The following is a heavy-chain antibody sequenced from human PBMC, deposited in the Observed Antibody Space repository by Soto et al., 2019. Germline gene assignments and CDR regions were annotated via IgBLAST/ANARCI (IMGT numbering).Heavy chain of an antibody. CDR3: ASHQNYYDSSGYYYDQGGFGY. D-gene: IGHD3-22*01. Sequence: ASVKVSCKASGYTFTSYGISWVRQAPGQGLEWMGWISAYNGNTNYAQKLQGRVTMTTDTSTSTAYMELRSLRSDDTAVYYCASHQNYYDSSGYYYDQGGFGYWG. V-gene: IGHV1-18*01. CDR2: ISAYNGNT. CDR1: GYTFTSYG. J-gene: IGHJ4*01.